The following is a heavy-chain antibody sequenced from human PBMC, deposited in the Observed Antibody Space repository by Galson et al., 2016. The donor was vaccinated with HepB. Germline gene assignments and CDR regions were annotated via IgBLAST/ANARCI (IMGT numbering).Heavy chain of an antibody. CDR3: AGRAPQDYCMTTNCYPVLDP. D-gene: IGHD2-2*01. CDR2: IYNSEST. CDR1: GGSISSSSYY. V-gene: IGHV4-39*01. Sequence: SETLSLTCTVSGGSISSSSYYWGWIRQPPGKGLEWIGSIYNSESTYYNPSLKSRVTISVDTSNNLFSLKLSFVTASDTAVYYCAGRAPQDYCMTTNCYPVLDPWGQGTLVTVSS. J-gene: IGHJ5*02.